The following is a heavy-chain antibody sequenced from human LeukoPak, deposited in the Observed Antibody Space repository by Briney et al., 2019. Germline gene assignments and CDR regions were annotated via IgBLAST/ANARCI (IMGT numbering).Heavy chain of an antibody. Sequence: GGSLRLSCAASGFTFSTYGMSWVRQAPGKGLEWVSAVSSTGGTTYYADSVKGRFTISRDNSKNTLFLQINSLRAEDTAVYYCAKEYSGSFSPFPSYFDYWGQGTLVTVSS. CDR1: GFTFSTYG. D-gene: IGHD1-26*01. V-gene: IGHV3-23*01. J-gene: IGHJ4*02. CDR2: VSSTGGTT. CDR3: AKEYSGSFSPFPSYFDY.